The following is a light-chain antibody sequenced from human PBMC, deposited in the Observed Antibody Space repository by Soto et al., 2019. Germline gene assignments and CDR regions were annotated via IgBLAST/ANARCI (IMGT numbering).Light chain of an antibody. CDR2: LNSDGSH. CDR1: RGHSSYA. J-gene: IGLJ3*02. V-gene: IGLV4-69*01. Sequence: QPVLTQSPSASASLGASVKLTCTLSRGHSSYAIAWHQQQPEKGPRYLMKLNSDGSHSKGDGIPDRFSGSSSGPERYLTISSLQSEDEADYYCQTWGTGIQVFGGGTKLTVL. CDR3: QTWGTGIQV.